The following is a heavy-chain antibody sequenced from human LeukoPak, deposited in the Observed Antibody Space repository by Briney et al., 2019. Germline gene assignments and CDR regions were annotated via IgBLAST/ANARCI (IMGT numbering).Heavy chain of an antibody. CDR3: ARVPIKQGQNYYYNGMDV. CDR1: GGTFTSYA. J-gene: IGHJ6*02. V-gene: IGHV1-69*13. Sequence: GASVTVSSKASGGTFTSYAISWVRQAPGQGLEWMGGIIPIIGTANNAQKFQGRVTITADESTSTAYMELSSLRSEDTAVYYCARVPIKQGQNYYYNGMDVWGQGTTVTVSS. CDR2: IIPIIGTA.